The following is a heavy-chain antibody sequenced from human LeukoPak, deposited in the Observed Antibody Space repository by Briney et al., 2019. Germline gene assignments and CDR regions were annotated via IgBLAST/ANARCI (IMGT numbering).Heavy chain of an antibody. D-gene: IGHD3-10*01. CDR1: GFTFSGHY. CDR2: IHSGGTG. CDR3: ARGGLGGEAVEV. Sequence: PGGSLRLSCAASGFTFSGHYMSWVRQAPGKGLEWVSVIHSGGTGYYSDAVKGPFTISRDNSKNTLFLQLNSLRPEDTALYYCARGGLGGEAVEVWGQGTMVTVSS. V-gene: IGHV3-66*02. J-gene: IGHJ3*01.